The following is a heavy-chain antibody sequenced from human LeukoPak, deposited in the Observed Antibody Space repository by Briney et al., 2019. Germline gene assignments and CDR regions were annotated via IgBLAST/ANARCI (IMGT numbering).Heavy chain of an antibody. D-gene: IGHD2-2*01. CDR2: ISWNGDRI. V-gene: IGHV3-9*01. CDR1: GFTFDTYA. Sequence: GRSLRLSCAASGFTFDTYAMHWVRQAPGRGLEWVSGISWNGDRIGYGDSMKGRFTISRDNAKNSLYLQMNSLGPEDTALYHCVKDGCSSASCYSFGFDPWGQGTLVTVSS. J-gene: IGHJ5*02. CDR3: VKDGCSSASCYSFGFDP.